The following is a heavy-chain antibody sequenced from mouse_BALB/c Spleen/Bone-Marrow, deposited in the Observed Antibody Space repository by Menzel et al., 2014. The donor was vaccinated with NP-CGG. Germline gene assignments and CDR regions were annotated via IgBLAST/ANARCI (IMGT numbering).Heavy chain of an antibody. V-gene: IGHV1-14*01. Sequence: EVNLVESGPELVKPGASVKMSCKASGYTFTSYFMHWVKQKPGQGLEWIGYINPYNDGTKYNEKFKGKATLTSDKSSSTAYMELSSLTSEDSAVYYCARLDQRYEGYWGQGTTLTVSS. CDR3: ARLDQRYEGY. J-gene: IGHJ2*01. CDR2: INPYNDGT. CDR1: GYTFTSYF. D-gene: IGHD2-10*02.